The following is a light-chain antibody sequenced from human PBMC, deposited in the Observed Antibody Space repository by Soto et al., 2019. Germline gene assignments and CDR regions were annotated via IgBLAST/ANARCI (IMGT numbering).Light chain of an antibody. V-gene: IGKV3-20*01. CDR3: QQYGSSYLT. Sequence: EIVLTQSPGTLSLSPGERATLSCRASQSVSSSYLAWYQQKPGQAPRLLIYGASSRATGIPDRFSGSGSVTDFTLTISRLEPEDFAVYYCQQYGSSYLTFGPGTKVDIK. CDR2: GAS. CDR1: QSVSSSY. J-gene: IGKJ3*01.